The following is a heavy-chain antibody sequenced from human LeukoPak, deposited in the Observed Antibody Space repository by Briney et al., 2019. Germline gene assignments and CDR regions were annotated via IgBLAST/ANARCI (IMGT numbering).Heavy chain of an antibody. V-gene: IGHV3-30*02. CDR3: AKEAQYDFWSGYLDY. CDR1: GFTFSSYG. J-gene: IGHJ4*02. Sequence: GGSLRLSCAASGFTFSSYGMHWVRQAPGKGLEWVAFIRYDGSNKYYADSVKGRFTISRDNSKNTLYLQMSSLRAEDTAVYYCAKEAQYDFWSGYLDYWGQGTLVTVSS. CDR2: IRYDGSNK. D-gene: IGHD3-3*01.